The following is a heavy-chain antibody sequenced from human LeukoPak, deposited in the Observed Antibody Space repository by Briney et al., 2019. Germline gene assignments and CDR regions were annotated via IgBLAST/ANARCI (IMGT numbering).Heavy chain of an antibody. CDR1: GFTFSDYY. J-gene: IGHJ2*01. CDR3: AKDTGYSSSWYFDL. Sequence: GGSLRLSCVASGFTFSDYYMSWIRQAPGKGLEWVSYISSSGSNIYYADSVKGRFTISRDNAKNSLYLQMNSLRAEDTALYYCAKDTGYSSSWYFDLWGRGTLVTVSS. V-gene: IGHV3-11*01. D-gene: IGHD6-13*01. CDR2: ISSSGSNI.